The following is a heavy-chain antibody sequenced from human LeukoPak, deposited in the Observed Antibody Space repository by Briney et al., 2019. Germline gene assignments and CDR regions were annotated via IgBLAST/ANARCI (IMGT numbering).Heavy chain of an antibody. J-gene: IGHJ4*02. CDR3: AKDGLWTVTTGDGDH. D-gene: IGHD4-17*01. V-gene: IGHV3-23*01. Sequence: GGSLRLSCAASRFTFSSYAMSWVRQAPGEGLEWVSTISGSGDNTYYADSAKGRFTISRDNSKNTLYLQMNSLRAEDTAVYYCAKDGLWTVTTGDGDHWGQGTLVTVSS. CDR1: RFTFSSYA. CDR2: ISGSGDNT.